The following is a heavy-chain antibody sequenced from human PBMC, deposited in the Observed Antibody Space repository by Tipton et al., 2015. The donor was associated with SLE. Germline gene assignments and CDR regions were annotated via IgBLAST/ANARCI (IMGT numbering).Heavy chain of an antibody. Sequence: SLRLSCAASGFTFSNYAMHWVRQAPGKGLEWVAVISYDGSNKYYADSVKGRFTISRDNSKNTLYLQMNSLRAEDTAMYYCASALTFTSTSQSLDYWGRGTLVTVSS. CDR1: GFTFSNYA. V-gene: IGHV3-30*04. CDR2: ISYDGSNK. J-gene: IGHJ4*02. CDR3: ASALTFTSTSQSLDY.